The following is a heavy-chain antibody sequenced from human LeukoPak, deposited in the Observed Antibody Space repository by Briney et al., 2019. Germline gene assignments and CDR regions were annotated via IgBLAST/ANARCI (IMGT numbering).Heavy chain of an antibody. CDR3: AKDRRAIFGVVLDY. CDR1: GFIFNTYA. D-gene: IGHD3-3*01. Sequence: PGGSLRLSCAASGFIFNTYAMSWVRQAPGKGLEWVSAISGSGGSTYYADSVKGRFTISRDNSKNTLYLQMNSLRAEDTAVYYCAKDRRAIFGVVLDYWGQGTLVTVSS. V-gene: IGHV3-23*01. J-gene: IGHJ4*02. CDR2: ISGSGGST.